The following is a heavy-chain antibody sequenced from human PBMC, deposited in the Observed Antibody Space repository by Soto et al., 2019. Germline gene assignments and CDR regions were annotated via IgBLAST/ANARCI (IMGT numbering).Heavy chain of an antibody. J-gene: IGHJ4*02. Sequence: SETLSLTCTVSGGSISSYYWSWIRQPPGKGLEWIGYIYYSGSTNYNPSLKSRVTISVDTSKNQFSLKLSSVTAADTAVYYCARERDGYNSGLFDYWGQGTLVTVSS. CDR1: GGSISSYY. CDR2: IYYSGST. D-gene: IGHD5-12*01. CDR3: ARERDGYNSGLFDY. V-gene: IGHV4-59*01.